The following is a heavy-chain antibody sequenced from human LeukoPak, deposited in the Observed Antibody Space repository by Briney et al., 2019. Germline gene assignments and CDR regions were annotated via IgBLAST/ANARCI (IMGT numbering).Heavy chain of an antibody. CDR2: INHNGNVN. J-gene: IGHJ6*02. D-gene: IGHD3-16*01. V-gene: IGHV3-7*03. CDR3: ARGGGLDV. CDR1: GFTFNSYD. Sequence: EGSLRLSCAASGFTFNSYDMHWARQAPGKGLEWVASINHNGNVNYYVDSVKGRFTISRDNAKNSLYLQMSNLRAEDTAVYFCARGGGLDVWGQGATVTVSS.